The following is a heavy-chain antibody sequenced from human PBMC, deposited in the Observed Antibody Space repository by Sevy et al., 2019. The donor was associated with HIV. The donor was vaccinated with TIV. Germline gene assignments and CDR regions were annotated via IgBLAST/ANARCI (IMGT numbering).Heavy chain of an antibody. V-gene: IGHV4-34*01. CDR1: GGSFSGYY. Sequence: SETLSLTCAVYGGSFSGYYWSWIRQPPGMGLEWIGEINHSGSTNYNPSLKSRVTISVDTSKNQFSLKLSSVTAADTAVYYCARGQSGRTDPWGQGTLVTVSS. CDR2: INHSGST. D-gene: IGHD1-26*01. CDR3: ARGQSGRTDP. J-gene: IGHJ5*02.